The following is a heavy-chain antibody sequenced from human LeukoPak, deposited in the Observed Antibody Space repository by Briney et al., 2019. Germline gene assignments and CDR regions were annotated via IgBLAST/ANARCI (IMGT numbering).Heavy chain of an antibody. D-gene: IGHD6-13*01. CDR2: IKQDGSEK. CDR3: ARESKYRIFRISAADLYYYYMDV. J-gene: IGHJ6*03. V-gene: IGHV3-7*01. Sequence: PGGSLRLSCAASGFTFSSYWMNWVRQAPGKGLEWVANIKQDGSEKYYVDSVKGRFTISRDNAKNSLYLQMNSLRAEDTAVYYCARESKYRIFRISAADLYYYYMDVWGKGTTVTVSS. CDR1: GFTFSSYW.